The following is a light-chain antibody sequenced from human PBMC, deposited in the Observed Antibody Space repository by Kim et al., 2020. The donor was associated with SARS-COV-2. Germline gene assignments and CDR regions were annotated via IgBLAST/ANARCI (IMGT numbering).Light chain of an antibody. V-gene: IGLV7-43*01. J-gene: IGLJ3*02. CDR2: STT. Sequence: PGGTVTLTCASSTGAVTSGHFPNGFQQKPGQAPRALIYSTTNKQSWTPARFSGSLLGGKAALTLSGVQPEDEADYYCLLHYGGARVFGGGTQLTVL. CDR1: TGAVTSGHF. CDR3: LLHYGGARV.